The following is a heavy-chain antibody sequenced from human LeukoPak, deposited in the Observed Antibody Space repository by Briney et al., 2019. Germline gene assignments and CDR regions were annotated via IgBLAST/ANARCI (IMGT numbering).Heavy chain of an antibody. V-gene: IGHV3-23*01. D-gene: IGHD6-6*01. CDR3: AKGGPFSTSSQKYFDP. J-gene: IGHJ5*02. CDR2: ISGSGGEI. CDR1: GFSFSSYG. Sequence: KPGGSLRLSCAASGFSFSSYGMTWVRQDPGKGLEWVSSISGSGGEIHYADSVKGRFTISRDNSKNTVYLQMNSLRDEDTAVFYCAKGGPFSTSSQKYFDPWGQGSLVIVS.